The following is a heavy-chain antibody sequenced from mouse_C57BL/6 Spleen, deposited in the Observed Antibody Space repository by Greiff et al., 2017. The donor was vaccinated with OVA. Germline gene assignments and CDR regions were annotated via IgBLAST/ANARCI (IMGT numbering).Heavy chain of an antibody. V-gene: IGHV1-74*01. Sequence: QVQLQQPGAELVKPGASVKVSCKASGYTFTSYWMHWVKQRPGQGLEWIGRIHPSDSDTNYNQKFKGKATLTVDKSSSTASMQLSSLAAEDSAVYYCAMPHGTCYFDYWGQGTTLTVSS. D-gene: IGHD2-1*01. CDR3: AMPHGTCYFDY. CDR2: IHPSDSDT. J-gene: IGHJ2*01. CDR1: GYTFTSYW.